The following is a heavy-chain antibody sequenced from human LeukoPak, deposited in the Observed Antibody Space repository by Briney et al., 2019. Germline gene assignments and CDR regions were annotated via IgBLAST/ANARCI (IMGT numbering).Heavy chain of an antibody. CDR1: GFTFSSYA. CDR2: ISYDGSNK. V-gene: IGHV3-30-3*02. J-gene: IGHJ4*02. D-gene: IGHD2-15*01. Sequence: PGGSLRLSCAASGFTFSSYAMHWVRQAPGKGLEWVAVISYDGSNKYYADSVKGRFTISRDNAKNSLYLQMNSLRAEDTAVYYCAKQLADWGQGTLVTVSS. CDR3: AKQLAD.